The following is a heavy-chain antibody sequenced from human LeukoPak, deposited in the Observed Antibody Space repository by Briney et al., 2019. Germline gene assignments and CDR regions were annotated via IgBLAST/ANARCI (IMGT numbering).Heavy chain of an antibody. Sequence: GGSLRLSCAASGFTFSSYWMSWVRQAPGKGLEWVANIKQDGSEKYYVDSVKGRFTISRDNAKNSLYLQMNSLRAEDTAVYYCARAVGYCSSTSCYVYYFDYWGQGTLVTVSS. V-gene: IGHV3-7*03. CDR3: ARAVGYCSSTSCYVYYFDY. J-gene: IGHJ4*02. D-gene: IGHD2-2*01. CDR2: IKQDGSEK. CDR1: GFTFSSYW.